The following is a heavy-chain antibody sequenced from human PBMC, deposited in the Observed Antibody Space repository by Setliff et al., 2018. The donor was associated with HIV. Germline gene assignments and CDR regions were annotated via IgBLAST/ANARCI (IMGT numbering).Heavy chain of an antibody. J-gene: IGHJ4*02. Sequence: ASVKVSCKASGYTFTNYAIHWVRQAPGQGLEWMGWINAGNGNAESSKKFQGRVTITRETSATTAYMELSSLTPEDTAIYFCARALSYGSGSYLPLGYWGQGTLVTVSS. D-gene: IGHD3-10*01. V-gene: IGHV1-3*01. CDR1: GYTFTNYA. CDR2: INAGNGNA. CDR3: ARALSYGSGSYLPLGY.